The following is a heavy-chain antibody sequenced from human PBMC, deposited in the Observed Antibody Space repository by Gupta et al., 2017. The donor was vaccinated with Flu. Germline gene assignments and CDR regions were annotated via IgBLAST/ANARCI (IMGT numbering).Heavy chain of an antibody. V-gene: IGHV4-61*01. CDR2: VLYTGGT. CDR1: GGSVSSNSPD. CDR3: AQRVRGNSFGNFDS. J-gene: IGHJ4*02. D-gene: IGHD5-18*01. Sequence: QVQLVESGPGLVKPSETLSLTCRVAGGSVSSNSPDWTWIRQSPGRGLEWIGDVLYTGGTNYKPALKSRVSISMDTSKSQFSMKLAAVTAADTAIYFCAQRVRGNSFGNFDSWGQGTLVTVSS.